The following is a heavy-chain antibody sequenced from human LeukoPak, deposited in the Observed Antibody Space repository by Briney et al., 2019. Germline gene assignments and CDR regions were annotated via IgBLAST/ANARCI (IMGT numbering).Heavy chain of an antibody. V-gene: IGHV1-18*01. Sequence: ASVKVFSKASGYTFTSYGISWVRQAPGQGLEWMGWISAYNGNTNYAQKLQGRVTMTTDTSTSTAYMELRSLRSDDTAVYYCAREALQGVIVHFDYWGQGTLVTVSS. CDR3: AREALQGVIVHFDY. J-gene: IGHJ4*02. D-gene: IGHD3-16*02. CDR2: ISAYNGNT. CDR1: GYTFTSYG.